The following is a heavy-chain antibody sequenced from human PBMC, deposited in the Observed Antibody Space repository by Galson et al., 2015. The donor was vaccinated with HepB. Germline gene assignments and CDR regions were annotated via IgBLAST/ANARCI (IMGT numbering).Heavy chain of an antibody. Sequence: SLRLSCAASGFTFSSYSMNWVHQAPGKGLEWVSSISSSSSYIYYADSVKGRFTISRDNAKNSLYLQMNSLRAEDTAVYYCARDRDWDRGDYDLAYFDYWGQGTLVTVSS. J-gene: IGHJ4*02. D-gene: IGHD4-17*01. CDR1: GFTFSSYS. V-gene: IGHV3-21*01. CDR2: ISSSSSYI. CDR3: ARDRDWDRGDYDLAYFDY.